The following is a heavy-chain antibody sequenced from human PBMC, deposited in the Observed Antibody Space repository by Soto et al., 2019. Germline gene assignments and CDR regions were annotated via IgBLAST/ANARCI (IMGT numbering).Heavy chain of an antibody. CDR1: GGSISSGGYY. CDR3: ARSAHCSGGSCYEGSFDY. Sequence: SSETLSLTCTVSGGSISSGGYYWSWIRQHPGKGLEWIGYIYYSGSTYYNPSLKSRVTISVDTSKNQFSLKLSSVTAADTAVYYCARSAHCSGGSCYEGSFDYWGQGTLVTVSS. CDR2: IYYSGST. J-gene: IGHJ4*02. V-gene: IGHV4-31*03. D-gene: IGHD2-15*01.